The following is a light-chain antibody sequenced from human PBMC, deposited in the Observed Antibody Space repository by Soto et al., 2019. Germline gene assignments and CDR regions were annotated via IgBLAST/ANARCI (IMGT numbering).Light chain of an antibody. J-gene: IGKJ1*01. CDR2: GAS. CDR1: QDISHY. Sequence: DIQVTQSPSSVSASVGDRVTITCRASQDISHYLAWYQQKPGEAPKLLIYGASSLQSGVPSRFSGSGSGTDFTLTISSLQPEDFATFYCQQAYTFPRKFGQGTKVDIK. V-gene: IGKV1D-12*01. CDR3: QQAYTFPRK.